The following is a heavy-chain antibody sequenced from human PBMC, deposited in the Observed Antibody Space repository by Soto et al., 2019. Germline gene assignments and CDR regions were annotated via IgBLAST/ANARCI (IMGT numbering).Heavy chain of an antibody. V-gene: IGHV1-46*01. Sequence: QVQLVQFGAEVKKPGASVKLSCRTSGYTFTHYYIHWVRQAPGQGLEWLAIINPASGSTNYAQDFQGRVTLTMDTSTTTVYMELSGLRAEDTAIFYCARDLAAGDYWGQGTLVTVSS. CDR1: GYTFTHYY. D-gene: IGHD6-13*01. CDR2: INPASGST. CDR3: ARDLAAGDY. J-gene: IGHJ4*02.